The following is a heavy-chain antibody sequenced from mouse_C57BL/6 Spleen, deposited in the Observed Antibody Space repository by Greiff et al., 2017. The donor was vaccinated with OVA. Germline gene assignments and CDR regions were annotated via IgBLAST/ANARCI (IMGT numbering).Heavy chain of an antibody. Sequence: QVQLKQPGAELVKPGASVKVSCKASGYTFTSYWMHWVKQRPGQGLEWIGRIHPSDSDTNYNQKFKGKATLTVDKSSSTAYMQHSSLTSEDSAVXYCAMIIYYGNYEDYWGQGTTLTVSS. V-gene: IGHV1-74*01. CDR1: GYTFTSYW. CDR2: IHPSDSDT. CDR3: AMIIYYGNYEDY. D-gene: IGHD2-1*01. J-gene: IGHJ2*01.